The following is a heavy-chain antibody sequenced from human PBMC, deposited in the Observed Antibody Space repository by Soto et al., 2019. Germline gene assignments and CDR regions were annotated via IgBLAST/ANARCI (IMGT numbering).Heavy chain of an antibody. Sequence: GGSLRLSCAASGFTFSSYDMNWVRQAPGKGLEWVSYIRGGSSRIFYADSVKGRFTISRDNAKNSLYLQMNSLRDEDTGVYYYARVIWGGWSTFKAYYYYARDVWGQGTTVTVPS. V-gene: IGHV3-48*02. J-gene: IGHJ6*02. CDR1: GFTFSSYD. CDR2: IRGGSSRI. D-gene: IGHD3-3*01. CDR3: ARVIWGGWSTFKAYYYYARDV.